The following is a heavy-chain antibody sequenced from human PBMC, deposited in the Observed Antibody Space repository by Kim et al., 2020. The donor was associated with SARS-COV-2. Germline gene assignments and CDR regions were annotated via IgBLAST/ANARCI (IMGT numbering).Heavy chain of an antibody. D-gene: IGHD1-20*01. CDR3: ARGITGTDDAFDI. V-gene: IGHV1-8*01. Sequence: YAQKVQGRVTMTRNTSISTAYMELSMLRSEDTAVYYCARGITGTDDAFDIWGQGTMVTVSS. J-gene: IGHJ3*02.